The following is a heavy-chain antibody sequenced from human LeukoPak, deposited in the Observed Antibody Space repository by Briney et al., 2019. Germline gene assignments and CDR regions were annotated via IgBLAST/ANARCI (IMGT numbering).Heavy chain of an antibody. CDR2: INTNTGNP. V-gene: IGHV7-4-1*02. J-gene: IGHJ3*01. CDR1: GYTLSNYA. CDR3: ARDKAVTAYDAFDL. D-gene: IGHD2-21*02. Sequence: GASVKVSCKASGYTLSNYAMNWVRQAPGQGLEWMGWINTNTGNPTYAQGFTGRFVFSLDTSVSTAYLQISSLKAEDKAVYYCARDKAVTAYDAFDLWGQGTVVIVSS.